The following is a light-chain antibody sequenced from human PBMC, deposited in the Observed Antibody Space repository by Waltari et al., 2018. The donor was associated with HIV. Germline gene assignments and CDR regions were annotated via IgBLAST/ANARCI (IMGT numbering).Light chain of an antibody. Sequence: IVMTQSPDSLAVSLGERATINCKSSQSVLYSSINKNYLAWYQQKPGQPPKLLIYWASTRESGVPDRFSGSGSGTDFTLTISSLQAEDVAVYYCQQYYSTPPYTFGQGTKLEIK. CDR2: WAS. CDR3: QQYYSTPPYT. V-gene: IGKV4-1*01. J-gene: IGKJ2*01. CDR1: QSVLYSSINKNY.